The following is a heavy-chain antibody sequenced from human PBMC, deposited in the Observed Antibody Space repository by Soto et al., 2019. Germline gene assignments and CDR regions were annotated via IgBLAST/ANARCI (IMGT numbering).Heavy chain of an antibody. CDR1: GFTFSNYV. J-gene: IGHJ4*02. CDR2: ISGSGGTT. Sequence: GGSLRLSCAAPGFTFSNYVMSWVRQAPGKGLEWVSAISGSGGTTYYADSVKGRFTISRDNSKNTLYLQMNSLRAEDTAVYYCAKDRASYYYDSSGYYLFDYWGQGTLVTVSS. CDR3: AKDRASYYYDSSGYYLFDY. D-gene: IGHD3-22*01. V-gene: IGHV3-23*01.